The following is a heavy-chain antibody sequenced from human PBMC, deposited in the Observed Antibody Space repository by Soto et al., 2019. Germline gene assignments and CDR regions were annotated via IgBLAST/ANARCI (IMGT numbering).Heavy chain of an antibody. CDR1: GFTFSSYA. V-gene: IGHV3-23*01. Sequence: EVQLLESGGGLVQPGGSLRLSCAASGFTFSSYAMSWVRQAPGKGLEWVSAISGSGGSAYYADSVKGRFTISRDNSKNTLYLQMNSLRAEDTAVYYCAKVRNWNYYYFDYWGQGTLVTVSS. J-gene: IGHJ4*02. CDR2: ISGSGGSA. D-gene: IGHD1-7*01. CDR3: AKVRNWNYYYFDY.